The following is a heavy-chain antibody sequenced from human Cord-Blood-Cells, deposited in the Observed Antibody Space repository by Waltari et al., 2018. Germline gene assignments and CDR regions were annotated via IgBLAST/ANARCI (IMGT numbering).Heavy chain of an antibody. CDR3: ATLFGGWLHAWDI. Sequence: QVQLVQSGAEVKKPGSSVKVSCKASGGTFSSYAISWVRQAPGPGLEWMGGLSPVFGTANCAWKVKGRVTSTAGKGTGAAYMGRRRLRAEDTGVYYCATLFGGWLHAWDIGGQGRMVT. J-gene: IGHJ3*02. CDR1: GGTFSSYA. CDR2: LSPVFGTA. D-gene: IGHD3-16*01. V-gene: IGHV1-69*06.